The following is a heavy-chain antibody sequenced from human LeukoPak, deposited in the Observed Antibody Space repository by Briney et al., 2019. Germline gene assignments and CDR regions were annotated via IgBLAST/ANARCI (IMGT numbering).Heavy chain of an antibody. CDR3: ARTGYSSGWYRGGYFDY. CDR1: GHTFTSYG. V-gene: IGHV1-18*01. Sequence: ASVKVSCKASGHTFTSYGISWVRQAPGQGLEWMGWISAYNGNTNYAQKLQGRVTMTTDTSTSTAYMELRSLRSDDTAVYYCARTGYSSGWYRGGYFDYWGQGTLVTVSS. D-gene: IGHD6-19*01. J-gene: IGHJ4*02. CDR2: ISAYNGNT.